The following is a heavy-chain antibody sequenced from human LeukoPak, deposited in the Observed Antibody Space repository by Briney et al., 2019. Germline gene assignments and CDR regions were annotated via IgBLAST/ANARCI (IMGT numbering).Heavy chain of an antibody. D-gene: IGHD3-10*01. Sequence: PSETLSLTCTVSGGSISSYYWSWIRQPPRKGLDWIGYIYYSGSTNYNPSLKSRVTISVDTSKNQFSLKLSSVTAADTAVYYCARHGGSGSETTNWFDPWGQGTLVTVSS. CDR1: GGSISSYY. CDR3: ARHGGSGSETTNWFDP. J-gene: IGHJ5*02. V-gene: IGHV4-59*08. CDR2: IYYSGST.